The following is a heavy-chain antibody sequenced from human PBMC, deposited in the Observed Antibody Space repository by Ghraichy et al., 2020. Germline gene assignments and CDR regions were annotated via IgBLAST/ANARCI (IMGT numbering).Heavy chain of an antibody. D-gene: IGHD3-10*01. V-gene: IGHV4-39*01. J-gene: IGHJ6*02. CDR3: ARHPPMRASNYGSTFYDYHMDV. CDR1: GGSINSANYY. CDR2: SYYLGST. Sequence: SQTLSLTCTVSGGSINSANYYWAWVRQPPGKGLEWIGCSYYLGSTYYSRSLKSRVTISVDTSKNQFSLRLTSMTAADAAVYYCARHPPMRASNYGSTFYDYHMDVWGQGTAVIVSS.